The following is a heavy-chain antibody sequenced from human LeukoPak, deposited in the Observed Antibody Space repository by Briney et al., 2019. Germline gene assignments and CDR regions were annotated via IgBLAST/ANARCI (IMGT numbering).Heavy chain of an antibody. CDR3: ARELKDYYDSSGYYDY. CDR2: ISAYNGNT. Sequence: ASVKVSCKASGYTFTTYYIHWVRQAPGQGLEWMGWISAYNGNTNYAQKLQGRVTMTTDTSTSTAYMELRSLRSDDTAVYYCARELKDYYDSSGYYDYWGQGTLVTVSS. CDR1: GYTFTTYY. V-gene: IGHV1-18*04. D-gene: IGHD3-22*01. J-gene: IGHJ4*02.